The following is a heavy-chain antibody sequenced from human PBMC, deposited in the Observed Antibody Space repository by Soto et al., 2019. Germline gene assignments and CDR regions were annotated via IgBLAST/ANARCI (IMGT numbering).Heavy chain of an antibody. CDR1: GGSFSSDSFI. J-gene: IGHJ6*02. D-gene: IGHD1-26*01. CDR2: INYSGTT. Sequence: PSETLSLTCSVSGGSFSSDSFIWSWVRQLPGKGLEWIGYINYSGTTYYNPSLRSRITMSVDTSKNQFSLNLSSVIAADTAVYYCARDHKWDGMDVWGQGTTVTVSS. CDR3: ARDHKWDGMDV. V-gene: IGHV4-31*03.